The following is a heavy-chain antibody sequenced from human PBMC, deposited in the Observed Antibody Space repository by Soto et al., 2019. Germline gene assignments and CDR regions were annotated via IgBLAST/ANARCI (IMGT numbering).Heavy chain of an antibody. CDR3: ARGRRSIAARRTPYFDY. CDR1: GGSFSGYY. J-gene: IGHJ4*02. V-gene: IGHV4-34*01. D-gene: IGHD6-6*01. Sequence: SETLSLTCAVYGGSFSGYYWSWIRQPPGKGLEWIGEINHSGSTNYNPSLKSRVTISVDTSKNQFSLKLSSVTAADTAVYYCARGRRSIAARRTPYFDYWGQGTLVTVSS. CDR2: INHSGST.